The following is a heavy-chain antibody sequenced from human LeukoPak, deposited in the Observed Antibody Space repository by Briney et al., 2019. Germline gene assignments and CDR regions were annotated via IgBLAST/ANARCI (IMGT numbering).Heavy chain of an antibody. V-gene: IGHV3-23*01. D-gene: IGHD3-22*01. CDR1: GFTFSSYA. CDR3: VDSSGSR. Sequence: GGSLRLSCAASGFTFSSYAMSWVRQAPGKGLEWVSAISAGGGSTYYADSVKGRFTISRDNSKNTLYLQMNSVRAEDTAVYYCVDSSGSRWGQGTLVTVSS. J-gene: IGHJ4*02. CDR2: ISAGGGST.